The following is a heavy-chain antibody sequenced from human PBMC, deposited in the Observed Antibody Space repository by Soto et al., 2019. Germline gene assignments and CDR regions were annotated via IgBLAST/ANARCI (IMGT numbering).Heavy chain of an antibody. CDR3: VKVLARGVGVPRFYFDP. Sequence: GGSLRLSCAASGFTFSNSWMHWVRQVSGKGLEWVSRINADGTSTSYADPVKGRFTISRDNAKNTLYLHVNSLRAEDTAVYYCVKVLARGVGVPRFYFDPWGQGALVTVSS. CDR2: INADGTST. J-gene: IGHJ4*02. CDR1: GFTFSNSW. V-gene: IGHV3-74*01. D-gene: IGHD2-2*01.